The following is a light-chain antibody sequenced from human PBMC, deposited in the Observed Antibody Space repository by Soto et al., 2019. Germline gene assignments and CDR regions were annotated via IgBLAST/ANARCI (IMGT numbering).Light chain of an antibody. CDR1: QSVSSK. CDR3: QQYNDWFSIT. Sequence: EIVLTQSPGTLSLSPGERATLSCGASQSVSSKLAWYRQRPGQAPRLVIYDTSTRATGVPARFSGSGSGTEFTLTISSLQSEDFGVYYCQQYNDWFSITFGQGTRLEIK. J-gene: IGKJ5*01. CDR2: DTS. V-gene: IGKV3-15*01.